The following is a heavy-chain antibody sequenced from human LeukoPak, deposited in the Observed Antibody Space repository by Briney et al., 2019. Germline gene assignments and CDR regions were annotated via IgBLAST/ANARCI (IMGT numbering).Heavy chain of an antibody. V-gene: IGHV1-69*04. CDR1: GGTFSSYA. CDR3: ARDGRAYYDFWSGYYDDY. Sequence: GASVKVSCKASGGTFSSYAISWVRQAPGQGLEWMGRIIPILGIANYAQKFQGRVTITADKSTSTAYMELSSLRSEDTAVYYCARDGRAYYDFWSGYYDDYWGQGTLVTVSS. D-gene: IGHD3-3*01. CDR2: IIPILGIA. J-gene: IGHJ4*02.